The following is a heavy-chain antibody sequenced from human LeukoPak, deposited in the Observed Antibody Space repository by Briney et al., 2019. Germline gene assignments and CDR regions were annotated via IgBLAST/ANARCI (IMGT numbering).Heavy chain of an antibody. CDR3: VSNGWYSLEY. V-gene: IGHV4-4*02. D-gene: IGHD6-19*01. CDR1: GGSISGSNW. CDR2: IYHSGSA. J-gene: IGHJ4*02. Sequence: SETLSLTCAVSGGSISGSNWWGWVRQAPGKGLEWIGEIYHSGSANYNPSLKSRVTISVDKSKNQLSLRLNSVTAADTAVYYCVSNGWYSLEYWGQGTLVTVSS.